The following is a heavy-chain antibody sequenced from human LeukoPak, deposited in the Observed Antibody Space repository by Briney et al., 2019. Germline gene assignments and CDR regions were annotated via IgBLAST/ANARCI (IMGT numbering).Heavy chain of an antibody. CDR2: SIPILGIA. Sequence: GASVKVSCKASGGTFSSYAISWVRQAPGQGLEWMGRSIPILGIANYAQKFQGRVTITADKSTSTAYMELSSLRSEDTAVYYCARDRVDRAKMVVPFDYWGQGTLVTVSS. J-gene: IGHJ4*02. CDR3: ARDRVDRAKMVVPFDY. D-gene: IGHD2-15*01. CDR1: GGTFSSYA. V-gene: IGHV1-69*04.